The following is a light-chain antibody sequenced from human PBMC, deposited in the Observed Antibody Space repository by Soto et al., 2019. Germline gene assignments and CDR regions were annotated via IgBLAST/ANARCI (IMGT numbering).Light chain of an antibody. CDR2: ATS. Sequence: DTQMTQSPSSVSASVGDRVTITCRASQGISSRLAWYQQKPGKAPKLLIYATSSLQSGVPPRFSGSISGTDFTLTISSLQPEDYATYYCQQANSFPYTFGQGTKLEI. CDR3: QQANSFPYT. CDR1: QGISSR. V-gene: IGKV1D-12*01. J-gene: IGKJ2*01.